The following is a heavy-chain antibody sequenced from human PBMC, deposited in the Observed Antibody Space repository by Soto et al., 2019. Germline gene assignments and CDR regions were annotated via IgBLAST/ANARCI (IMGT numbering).Heavy chain of an antibody. V-gene: IGHV4-59*01. CDR3: AAGEASSRNLAPYYLDF. Sequence: SETLSLTCTVSGGSMRNYFWTWIRQPPGKGLEGIGYIHYSGTTSFFPSYNPSLRSRVTISEDTSKNQFPLKLLSVTTADTAVYFCAAGEASSRNLAPYYLDFWGQGTLVTVSS. CDR2: IHYSGTT. CDR1: GGSMRNYF. D-gene: IGHD6-13*01. J-gene: IGHJ4*02.